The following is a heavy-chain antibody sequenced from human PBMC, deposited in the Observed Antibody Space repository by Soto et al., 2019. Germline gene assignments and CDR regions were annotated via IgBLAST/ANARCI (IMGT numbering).Heavy chain of an antibody. CDR3: ARHTVVVVIIDY. J-gene: IGHJ4*02. D-gene: IGHD3-22*01. CDR1: GGSISSSSYY. CDR2: IYYSGST. Sequence: SETLSLTCTVSGGSISSSSYYWGLIRQPPGKGLEWIGSIYYSGSTYYNPSLKSRVAISVDTSKNQFSLKLSSVTAADTAVYYCARHTVVVVIIDYWGQGTLVTVSS. V-gene: IGHV4-39*01.